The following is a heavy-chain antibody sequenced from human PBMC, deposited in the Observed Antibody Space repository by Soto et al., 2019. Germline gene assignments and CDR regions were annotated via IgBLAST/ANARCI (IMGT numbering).Heavy chain of an antibody. CDR2: IVVGSGNT. CDR3: AAGFSSSDNYYGMDV. CDR1: GCTFTSSA. D-gene: IGHD6-6*01. V-gene: IGHV1-58*01. J-gene: IGHJ6*02. Sequence: ASVKVSCKASGCTFTSSAVQWVRQARGQRLEWIGWIVVGSGNTNYAQKFQERVTITRDMSTSTAYMELSSLRSEDTAVYYCAAGFSSSDNYYGMDVWGQGTTVTVSS.